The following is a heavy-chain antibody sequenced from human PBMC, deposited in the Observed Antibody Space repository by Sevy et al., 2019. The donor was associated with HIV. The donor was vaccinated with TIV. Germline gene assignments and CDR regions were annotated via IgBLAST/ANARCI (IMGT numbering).Heavy chain of an antibody. CDR3: ARVILLLDAFDV. CDR2: IYHSGST. J-gene: IGHJ3*01. Sequence: TLSLTCAVSGGSISSSNWWSWVRQPPGKGLEWIGEIYHSGSTNYNPSLSSRVTISVDKSKNQISLKLSSVTAADTAVYYCARVILLLDAFDVWGQGTRVTVSS. V-gene: IGHV4-4*02. D-gene: IGHD2-15*01. CDR1: GGSISSSNW.